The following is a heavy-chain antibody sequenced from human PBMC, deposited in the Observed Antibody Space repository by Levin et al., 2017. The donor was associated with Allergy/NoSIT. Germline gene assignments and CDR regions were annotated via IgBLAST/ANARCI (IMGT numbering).Heavy chain of an antibody. CDR3: AGEPRGASSWPQVDH. Sequence: GGSLRLSCAASGFTFSTYGVHWVRQPPGKGLEWVAGISYDGSNKYYADSVKGRFSISRDNSKNTLYLQMTSLGADDTAVFYCAGEPRGASSWPQVDHWGQGALVTVSS. J-gene: IGHJ4*02. V-gene: IGHV3-33*01. D-gene: IGHD6-13*01. CDR2: ISYDGSNK. CDR1: GFTFSTYG.